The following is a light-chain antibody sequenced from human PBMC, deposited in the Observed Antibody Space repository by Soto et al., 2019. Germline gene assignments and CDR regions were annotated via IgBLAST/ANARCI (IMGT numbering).Light chain of an antibody. CDR3: QQANSFPRT. CDR2: AAS. CDR1: PGISSW. Sequence: DIQMTQSPSAVSASVGDRVTITCRASPGISSWLAWYQQKPGKAPKLLIYAASSLQSGVPSRFSGSGAGKDFPITISSLQPEDFATYYCQQANSFPRTFGQGTKVEIK. V-gene: IGKV1-12*01. J-gene: IGKJ1*01.